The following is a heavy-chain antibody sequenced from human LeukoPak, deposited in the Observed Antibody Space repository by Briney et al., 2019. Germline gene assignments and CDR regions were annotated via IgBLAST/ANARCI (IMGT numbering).Heavy chain of an antibody. CDR2: INPNSGGT. D-gene: IGHD6-19*01. V-gene: IGHV1-2*02. Sequence: ASVKVSCKASGYTFTGYYMHWVRQAPGQGLEWMGWINPNSGGTNYAQKFQGRVTMTRDTSISTAYTELSRLRSDDTAVYYCARAGSGWYMGYNWFDPWGQGTLVTVSS. CDR3: ARAGSGWYMGYNWFDP. CDR1: GYTFTGYY. J-gene: IGHJ5*02.